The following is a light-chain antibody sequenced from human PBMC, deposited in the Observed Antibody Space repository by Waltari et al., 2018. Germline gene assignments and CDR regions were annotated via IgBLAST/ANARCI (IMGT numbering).Light chain of an antibody. CDR2: LAS. V-gene: IGKV3-20*01. Sequence: EIVLTQSPGTASLSPGERVTLSCRASQSVGSSSLAWYQQKPGQAPRLVIYLASRRATGIPDRFSCSGSGTDFSLTISRLEPEDFAVYYCQQHGTLPATFGQGTKVEIK. CDR1: QSVGSSS. CDR3: QQHGTLPAT. J-gene: IGKJ1*01.